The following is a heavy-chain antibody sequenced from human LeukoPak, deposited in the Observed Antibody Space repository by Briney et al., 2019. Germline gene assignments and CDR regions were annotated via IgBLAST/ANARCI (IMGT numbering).Heavy chain of an antibody. CDR2: ISAYNGNT. J-gene: IGHJ5*02. CDR3: ARAKRKSMVRGVIIEGNWFDP. Sequence: ASVKVSCEASGYTFTSYGISWVRQAPGQGLEWMGWISAYNGNTNYAQKLQGRVTMTTDTSTSTAYMELRSLRSDDTAVYYCARAKRKSMVRGVIIEGNWFDPWGQGTLVTVSS. D-gene: IGHD3-10*01. CDR1: GYTFTSYG. V-gene: IGHV1-18*04.